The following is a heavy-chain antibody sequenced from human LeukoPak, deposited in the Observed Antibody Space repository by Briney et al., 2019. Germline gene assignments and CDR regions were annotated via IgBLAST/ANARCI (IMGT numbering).Heavy chain of an antibody. CDR2: ISAGGGST. CDR1: GFTFSSYA. Sequence: GGSLRLPCPASGFTFSSYAMSWVRQPQEKGLDWASTISAGGGSTFYAGFVKGRFTISRDSSQNTVYLQMNSLRAEDTALYYCAKSSGASCYTAIDFWGQGTLVTVSS. CDR3: AKSSGASCYTAIDF. D-gene: IGHD2-15*01. V-gene: IGHV3-23*01. J-gene: IGHJ4*02.